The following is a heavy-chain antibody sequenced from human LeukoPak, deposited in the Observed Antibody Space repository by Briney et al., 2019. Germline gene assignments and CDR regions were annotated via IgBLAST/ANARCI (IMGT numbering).Heavy chain of an antibody. D-gene: IGHD2-2*01. CDR2: IGAGGTFT. V-gene: IGHV3-23*01. Sequence: GGSLRLSCTASGFTFSSYAMNWVRQAPGKGLEWVSGIGAGGTFTYYADSVKGRFTISRDNSRNTLYLKMNSLRADNTAVDYCEYYSYQLLCIDYWGQGTLVTVSS. CDR3: EYYSYQLLCIDY. J-gene: IGHJ4*02. CDR1: GFTFSSYA.